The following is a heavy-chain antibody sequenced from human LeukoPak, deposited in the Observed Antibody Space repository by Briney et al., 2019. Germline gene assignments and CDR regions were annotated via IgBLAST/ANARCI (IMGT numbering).Heavy chain of an antibody. CDR3: ARGPPIAAARSLGY. J-gene: IGHJ4*02. V-gene: IGHV3-64*01. CDR1: GFTFSSYA. Sequence: GGSLRLSCAASGFTFSSYAMHWVRQAPGKGLEYVSAISSNGGSTYYANSVKGRFTISRDNSKNTLYLQMGSLRAEDMAVYYCARGPPIAAARSLGYWGQGTLVTVSS. D-gene: IGHD6-13*01. CDR2: ISSNGGST.